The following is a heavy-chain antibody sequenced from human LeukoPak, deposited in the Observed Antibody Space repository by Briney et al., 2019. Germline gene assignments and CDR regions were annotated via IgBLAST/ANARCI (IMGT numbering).Heavy chain of an antibody. CDR1: GFTFTTYA. CDR2: ISGGST. V-gene: IGHV3-23*01. Sequence: PGGSLRLSCEGSGFTFTTYAMNWVRQAPGKGLEWVSAISGGSTFYADSVKGRFIISSDNSKNTLYLQMNSLRGEDTAVYYCAKALTSGWYLFDYWGKGALVAVSS. D-gene: IGHD6-19*01. J-gene: IGHJ4*02. CDR3: AKALTSGWYLFDY.